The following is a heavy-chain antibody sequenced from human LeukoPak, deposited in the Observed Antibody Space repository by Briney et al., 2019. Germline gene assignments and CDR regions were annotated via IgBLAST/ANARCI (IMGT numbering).Heavy chain of an antibody. CDR1: GGSFSGYY. CDR3: ARVCSSTSYPLYYYYYYGMDV. CDR2: INHSGST. Sequence: PSETLSLTCAVYGGSFSGYYSSWIRQPPGKGLEWIGEINHSGSTNYNPSLKSRVTISVDTSKNQFSLKLSSVTAADTAVYYCARVCSSTSYPLYYYYYYGMDVWGQGTTVTVSS. J-gene: IGHJ6*02. D-gene: IGHD2-2*01. V-gene: IGHV4-34*01.